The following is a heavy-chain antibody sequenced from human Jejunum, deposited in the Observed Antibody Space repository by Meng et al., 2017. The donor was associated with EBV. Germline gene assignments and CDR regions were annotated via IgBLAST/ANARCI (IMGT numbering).Heavy chain of an antibody. Sequence: EVQLVESGGGLVKAGGSLRPSFAASGFTFRSYSMNWVRQAPGKGLEWVSSISSSSNYIYYPDSVKGRFTISRDNGKNSLYLQMNSLRAEDTAVYYCARDAKTVTQYYFDYWGQGTLVTVSS. CDR3: ARDAKTVTQYYFDY. CDR2: ISSSSNYI. CDR1: GFTFRSYS. J-gene: IGHJ4*02. V-gene: IGHV3-21*01. D-gene: IGHD4-17*01.